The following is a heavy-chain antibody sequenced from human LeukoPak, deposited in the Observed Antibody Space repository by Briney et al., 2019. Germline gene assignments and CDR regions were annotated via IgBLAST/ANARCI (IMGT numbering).Heavy chain of an antibody. CDR2: ISAYNGNT. CDR1: GYRFTSYG. V-gene: IGHV1-18*01. J-gene: IGHJ5*02. D-gene: IGHD2-15*01. CDR3: AREGYCSGGICYSTMNWFDP. Sequence: ASVKVSCKASGYRFTSYGITWVRQAPGQGLEWMGWISAYNGNTNYAQKVQGRVTLTTDTSTSTACMELRSLRSDDTAVYYCAREGYCSGGICYSTMNWFDPRGQGTLVTVSS.